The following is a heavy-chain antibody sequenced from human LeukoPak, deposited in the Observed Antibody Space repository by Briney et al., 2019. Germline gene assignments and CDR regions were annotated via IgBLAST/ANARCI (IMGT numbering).Heavy chain of an antibody. CDR2: ITPILGTA. CDR3: ARDLTFGGVMGY. V-gene: IGHV1-69*10. J-gene: IGHJ4*02. Sequence: SVKVSCKASGYTFTIYGISWVRQAPGQGLEWMGGITPILGTANYAQKFQGRVTINADQSTSTAYMELSRLRSDDTAVYYCARDLTFGGVMGYWGQGTLVTVSS. D-gene: IGHD3-16*01. CDR1: GYTFTIYG.